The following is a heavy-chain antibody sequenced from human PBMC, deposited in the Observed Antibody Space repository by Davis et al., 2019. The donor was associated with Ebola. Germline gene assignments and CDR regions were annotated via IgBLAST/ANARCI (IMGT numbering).Heavy chain of an antibody. Sequence: MPSETLSLTCAVYGGSFSGYYWSWIRQPPGKGLEWIGDINHSGSTNYNPSLKSRVTISVDTSKNQFSLKPSSVTAADTAVYYCARAIGGRGGWFDPWGQGTLVTVSS. V-gene: IGHV4-34*01. CDR1: GGSFSGYY. J-gene: IGHJ5*02. D-gene: IGHD3-16*01. CDR3: ARAIGGRGGWFDP. CDR2: INHSGST.